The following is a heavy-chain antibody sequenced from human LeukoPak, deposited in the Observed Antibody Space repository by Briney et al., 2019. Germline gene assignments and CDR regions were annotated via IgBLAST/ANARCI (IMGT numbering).Heavy chain of an antibody. V-gene: IGHV3-21*01. CDR1: GFTFSSYS. J-gene: IGHJ4*02. CDR3: ARSPQLRFLEWLPDY. Sequence: GGSLRLSCAASGFTFSSYSMNCVRQAPGKGLEWVSSISSSSSYIYYADSVKGRFTISRDNAKNSLYLQMNSLRAEDTAVYYCARSPQLRFLEWLPDYWGQGTLVTVSS. CDR2: ISSSSSYI. D-gene: IGHD3-3*01.